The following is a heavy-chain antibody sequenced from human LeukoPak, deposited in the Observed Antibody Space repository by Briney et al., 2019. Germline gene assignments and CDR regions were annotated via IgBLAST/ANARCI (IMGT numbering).Heavy chain of an antibody. D-gene: IGHD3-3*01. CDR3: ARGSDDFWSGYSPSY. V-gene: IGHV1-2*02. J-gene: IGHJ4*02. CDR1: GYTFTGYY. Sequence: ASVKVSCKASGYTFTGYYMHWVRQAPGQGLEWMGWINPNSGGTNYAQKVQGRVTMTRDTSISTAYMELSRLRSDDTAVYYCARGSDDFWSGYSPSYWGQGTLVTVSS. CDR2: INPNSGGT.